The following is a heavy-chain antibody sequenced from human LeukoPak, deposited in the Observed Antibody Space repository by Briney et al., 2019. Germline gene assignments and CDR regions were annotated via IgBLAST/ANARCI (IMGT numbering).Heavy chain of an antibody. CDR2: IIPIFGTA. D-gene: IGHD3-10*01. J-gene: IGHJ4*02. CDR3: ARGGGSGSYGFDC. Sequence: SVKVSCKASGGTFSSYAISWVRQAPGQGLEWMGRIIPIFGTANYAQKFQGRVTITTDESTSTAYMELSSLRSEDTAVYYCARGGGSGSYGFDCWGQGTLVTVSS. CDR1: GGTFSSYA. V-gene: IGHV1-69*05.